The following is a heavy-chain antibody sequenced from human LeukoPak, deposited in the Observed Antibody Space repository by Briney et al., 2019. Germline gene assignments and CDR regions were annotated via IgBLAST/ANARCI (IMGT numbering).Heavy chain of an antibody. CDR3: ATRSGGSYFFDY. CDR2: FDPGDGET. J-gene: IGHJ4*02. V-gene: IGHV1-24*01. CDR1: GYTLTELS. Sequence: ASVKVSCKVSGYTLTELSMHWVRQAPGKGLEWMGGFDPGDGETIYAQKFQGRVTMTEDTSTDTAYMELSSLRSEDTAVYYCATRSGGSYFFDYWGQGTLVTVSS. D-gene: IGHD1-26*01.